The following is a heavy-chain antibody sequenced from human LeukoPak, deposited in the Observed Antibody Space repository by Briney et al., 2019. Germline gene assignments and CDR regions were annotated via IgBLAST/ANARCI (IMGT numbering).Heavy chain of an antibody. Sequence: ASVKVSCKASGYTFTGYYMHWVRQAPGQGLEWMGWINPNSGGTNYAQKFQGRVTMTRDTSISTAYMELSRLRSDDTAVYYCARGGCSSTSCYAGPFDYWGREPWSPSPQ. CDR3: ARGGCSSTSCYAGPFDY. D-gene: IGHD2-2*01. CDR1: GYTFTGYY. CDR2: INPNSGGT. V-gene: IGHV1-2*02. J-gene: IGHJ4*02.